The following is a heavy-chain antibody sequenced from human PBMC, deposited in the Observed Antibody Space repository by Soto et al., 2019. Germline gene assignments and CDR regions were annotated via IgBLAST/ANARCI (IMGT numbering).Heavy chain of an antibody. CDR1: GYTFTSYD. CDR3: ARDASDYDSSFTY. CDR2: ISAYNGNT. D-gene: IGHD5-12*01. Sequence: ASEKVSCKASGYTFTSYDMSWLGQAPGQELEWMGWISAYNGNTNYAKKLQGRVTMTTDTSTSTAYMELRSLRSDATGVYFCARDASDYDSSFTYWGQGTLVPVSS. V-gene: IGHV1-18*04. J-gene: IGHJ4*02.